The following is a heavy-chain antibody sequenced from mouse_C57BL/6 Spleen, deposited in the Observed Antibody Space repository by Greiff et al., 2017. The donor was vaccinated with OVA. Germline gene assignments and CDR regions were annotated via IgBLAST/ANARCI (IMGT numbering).Heavy chain of an antibody. CDR1: GYTFTDYE. Sequence: VQLQQSGAELVRPGASVTLSCKASGYTFTDYEMHWVKQTPVHGLEWIGAIDPETGGTAYNQKFKGKAILTADKSSSTAYMELRSLTSEDSAVYYCTRRRNYYSNFDYWGQGTTHTVSS. CDR3: TRRRNYYSNFDY. CDR2: IDPETGGT. D-gene: IGHD2-5*01. J-gene: IGHJ2*01. V-gene: IGHV1-15*01.